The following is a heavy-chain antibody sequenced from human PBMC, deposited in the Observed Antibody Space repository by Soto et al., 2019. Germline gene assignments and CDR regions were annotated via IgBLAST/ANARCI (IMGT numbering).Heavy chain of an antibody. CDR2: IGTAGDT. CDR3: VRRSGYLNAFDI. V-gene: IGHV3-13*01. CDR1: GFTFSSYD. J-gene: IGHJ3*02. Sequence: PGGSLRLSCAASGFTFSSYDMHWVRQATGKGLEWVSAIGTAGDTYYPGSVKGRFTISRENAKNSLYLQMNSLRAGDTAVYYCVRRSGYLNAFDIWGQGTMVTVSS. D-gene: IGHD3-22*01.